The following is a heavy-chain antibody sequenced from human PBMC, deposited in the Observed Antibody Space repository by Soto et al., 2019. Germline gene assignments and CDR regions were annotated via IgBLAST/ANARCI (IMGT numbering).Heavy chain of an antibody. J-gene: IGHJ5*02. CDR3: ARTTYSSASRAWFDP. CDR2: IIPIFGTA. D-gene: IGHD6-25*01. CDR1: GGTFSSYA. V-gene: IGHV1-69*13. Sequence: ASVKVPCKASGGTFSSYAISWVRQAPGQGLEWMGGIIPIFGTANYAQKFQGRVTITADESTSTAYMELSSLRSEDTAVYYCARTTYSSASRAWFDPWGQGTLVTVSS.